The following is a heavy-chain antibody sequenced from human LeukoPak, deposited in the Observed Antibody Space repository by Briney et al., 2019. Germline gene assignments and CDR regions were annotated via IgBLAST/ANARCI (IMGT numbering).Heavy chain of an antibody. CDR1: GYPISSGYY. D-gene: IGHD3-22*01. CDR3: ARDPYDSSGFDY. Sequence: SETLSLTCTVSGYPISSGYYWGWIRQPPGKGLEWIGSIYHSGSTYYNPSLKSRVTISVDTSKNQFSLKLSSVTAADTAVYYCARDPYDSSGFDYWGQGTLVTISS. J-gene: IGHJ4*02. CDR2: IYHSGST. V-gene: IGHV4-38-2*02.